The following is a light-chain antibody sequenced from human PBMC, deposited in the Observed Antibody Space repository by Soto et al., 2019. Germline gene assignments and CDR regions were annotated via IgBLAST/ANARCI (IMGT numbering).Light chain of an antibody. CDR3: QQYGGSPIT. CDR2: GAS. CDR1: QSVTTR. Sequence: VLTQSPGALSLSPRERVTLSCRASQSVTTRLAWYQHKPGQAPRLLMSGASSRASGVPVRFSGSGSGTDFTLTISRLEPEDFALYYCQQYGGSPITFGLGTRLEIK. V-gene: IGKV3-20*01. J-gene: IGKJ5*01.